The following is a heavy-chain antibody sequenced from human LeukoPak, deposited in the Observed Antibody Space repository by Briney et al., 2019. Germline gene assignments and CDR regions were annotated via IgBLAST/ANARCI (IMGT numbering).Heavy chain of an antibody. Sequence: GGSLRLSCAASEFTFSSYAMSWVRQAPGKGLEWVSTISGSGGSTYYADSVKGRFTISRDNSKNTLNLQMNSLRAEDTAVYYCAKPNRYCGSSSCPYFDYWGQGTLVTVSS. CDR3: AKPNRYCGSSSCPYFDY. J-gene: IGHJ4*02. D-gene: IGHD2-15*01. CDR2: ISGSGGST. V-gene: IGHV3-23*01. CDR1: EFTFSSYA.